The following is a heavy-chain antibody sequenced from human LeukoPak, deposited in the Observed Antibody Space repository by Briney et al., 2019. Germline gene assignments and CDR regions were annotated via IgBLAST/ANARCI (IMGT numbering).Heavy chain of an antibody. CDR2: ISAYNGNT. CDR1: GYTFTSYG. D-gene: IGHD6-19*01. V-gene: IGHV1-18*04. CDR3: ARGRLGQWLVRILDY. J-gene: IGHJ4*02. Sequence: ASVKVSCKASGYTFTSYGISWVRQAPGQGLEWMGWISAYNGNTNYAQKLQGRVTMTTGTSTSTAYMELRSLRSDDTAVYYCARGRLGQWLVRILDYWGQGTLVTVSS.